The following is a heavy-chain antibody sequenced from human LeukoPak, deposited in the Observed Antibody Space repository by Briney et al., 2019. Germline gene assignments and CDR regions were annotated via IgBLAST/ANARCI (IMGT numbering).Heavy chain of an antibody. V-gene: IGHV3-21*01. CDR1: GFTFSSHS. Sequence: PGGSLRLSCAAPGFTFSSHSKNSVRQAPGKGLELVSSISSNSSHLCSAVSVKGRFTISRDNAKNSLYLQMNSLRPEDTAVYYCAIHPVLIAAAGTDDYWGQGTLVTVS. CDR3: AIHPVLIAAAGTDDY. D-gene: IGHD6-13*01. CDR2: ISSNSSHL. J-gene: IGHJ4*02.